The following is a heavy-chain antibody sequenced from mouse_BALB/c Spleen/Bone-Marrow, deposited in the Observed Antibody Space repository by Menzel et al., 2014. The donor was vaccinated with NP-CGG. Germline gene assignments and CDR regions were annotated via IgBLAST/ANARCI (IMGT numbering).Heavy chain of an antibody. CDR3: VRAMITAYYFDY. CDR1: GFSLTSYD. Sequence: VKLMESGPGLVAPSQSLSITCTVSGFSLTSYDISWIRQPPGKGLEWLGVIWTGGGTNYNSAFMSRLSISKDNPKSQVFLKMNSLQTDDTAIYYCVRAMITAYYFDYWGQGTTLTVSS. D-gene: IGHD2-4*01. CDR2: IWTGGGT. J-gene: IGHJ2*01. V-gene: IGHV2-9-2*01.